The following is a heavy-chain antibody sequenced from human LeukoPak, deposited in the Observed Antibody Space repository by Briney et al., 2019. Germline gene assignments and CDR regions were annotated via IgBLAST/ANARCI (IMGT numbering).Heavy chain of an antibody. J-gene: IGHJ6*02. CDR1: GFTFSIYG. V-gene: IGHV3-33*06. CDR3: AKDGGRYCSSTSCARDYYGMDV. Sequence: GGSLRLSCAASGFTFSIYGMHWVRQAPGKGLEWVALIWFDGTKKYYADSVKGRFTISRDNSKNTLYLQMNSLRAEDTAVYYCAKDGGRYCSSTSCARDYYGMDVWGQGTTVTVSS. D-gene: IGHD2-2*01. CDR2: IWFDGTKK.